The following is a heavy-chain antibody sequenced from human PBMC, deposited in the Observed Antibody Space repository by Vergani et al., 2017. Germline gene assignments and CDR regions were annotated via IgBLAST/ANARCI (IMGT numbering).Heavy chain of an antibody. V-gene: IGHV3-23*01. D-gene: IGHD4-17*01. CDR2: ISGSGGST. CDR3: AKDLRAVTTYFDY. Sequence: EVQLLESGGGLVQPGGSLRLSCAASGFTFSSYSMSWVRQAPGKGLEWVSAISGSGGSTYYEDSVKGRFTISRDNSKNTLYMQMNSLRAEDTAVYYCAKDLRAVTTYFDYWGQGTLVTVSS. J-gene: IGHJ4*02. CDR1: GFTFSSYS.